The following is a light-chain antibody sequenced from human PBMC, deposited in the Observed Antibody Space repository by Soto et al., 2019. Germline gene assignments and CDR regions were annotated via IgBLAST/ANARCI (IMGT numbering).Light chain of an antibody. CDR2: DVS. Sequence: QSVLTQPPSVSATPGQKVTISCSGSGSNLGRNYVSWYQQLPGTAPKLIIYDVSKRPSGVPDRFSGSKSANTASLTISGLQAEDEADYYCCAYAGSYTLYVFGIGTKLTVL. J-gene: IGLJ1*01. CDR3: CAYAGSYTLYV. CDR1: GSNLGRNY. V-gene: IGLV2-11*02.